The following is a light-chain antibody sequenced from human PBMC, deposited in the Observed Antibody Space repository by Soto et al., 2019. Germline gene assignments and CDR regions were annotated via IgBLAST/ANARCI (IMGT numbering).Light chain of an antibody. Sequence: QSALTQPASVSGSPGQSITISCTGTSSDVGSYNYVSWYQQYPGKAPKLMIYDVSNRPSGVSYRFSGSKSGNTASLTISGLQAEDEADYNCSSYTTSSTHVVFGGGTKVTVL. J-gene: IGLJ2*01. V-gene: IGLV2-14*01. CDR1: SSDVGSYNY. CDR3: SSYTTSSTHVV. CDR2: DVS.